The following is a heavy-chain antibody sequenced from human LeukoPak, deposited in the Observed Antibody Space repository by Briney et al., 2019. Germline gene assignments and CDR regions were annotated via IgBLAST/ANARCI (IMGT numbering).Heavy chain of an antibody. D-gene: IGHD3-3*01. V-gene: IGHV1-2*02. J-gene: IGHJ6*03. CDR3: AKGSRSICYYYMDV. CDR2: INPNSGGT. Sequence: ASVKVSCKASGYTFTGYYMHWVRQAPGQGLEWMVWINPNSGGTNYAQRFQGRVTMTRDTSISTAYMELSRLRSDDTAVYYCAKGSRSICYYYMDVWGKGTTVTVSS. CDR1: GYTFTGYY.